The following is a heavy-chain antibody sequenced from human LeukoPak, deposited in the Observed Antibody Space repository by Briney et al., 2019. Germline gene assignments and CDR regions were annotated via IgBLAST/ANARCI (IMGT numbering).Heavy chain of an antibody. CDR2: IYYSGST. D-gene: IGHD3-3*01. CDR3: ARGVSGYYDFWSGYLVPFDY. V-gene: IGHV4-39*07. J-gene: IGHJ4*02. CDR1: GGSISTSNYY. Sequence: SETLSLTCTVSGGSISTSNYYWGWIRQPPGKGLEWIGSIYYSGSTYYNPSLKSRVTISVDTSKNQFSLKLSSVTAADTAVYYCARGVSGYYDFWSGYLVPFDYWGQGTLVTVSS.